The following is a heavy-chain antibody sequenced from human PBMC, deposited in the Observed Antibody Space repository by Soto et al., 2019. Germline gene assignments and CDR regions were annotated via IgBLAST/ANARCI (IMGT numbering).Heavy chain of an antibody. CDR1: RFTFSNYY. Sequence: QVQLVESGGGLVKPGGSLRLSCAASRFTFSNYYMTWVRQAPGKGLEWILYISGTSTYTNYADSVRGRFTISRDNAKNSLYLQMNSLRAEDTAVYYCARDRGGDYELALDIWGQGTLVTVSS. CDR2: ISGTSTYT. J-gene: IGHJ3*02. CDR3: ARDRGGDYELALDI. V-gene: IGHV3-11*05. D-gene: IGHD4-17*01.